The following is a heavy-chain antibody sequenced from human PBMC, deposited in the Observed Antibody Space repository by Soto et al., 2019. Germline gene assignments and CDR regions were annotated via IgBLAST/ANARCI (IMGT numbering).Heavy chain of an antibody. Sequence: LRLSCAASGFTFSSYAMHWVRQAPGKGLEWVAVISYDGSNKYYADSVKGRFTISRDNSKNTLYLQMNSLRAEDMAVYYCARDWQVVVAATVYYYYYGMDVWGQGTTVTVSS. CDR2: ISYDGSNK. D-gene: IGHD2-15*01. CDR3: ARDWQVVVAATVYYYYYGMDV. J-gene: IGHJ6*02. V-gene: IGHV3-30-3*01. CDR1: GFTFSSYA.